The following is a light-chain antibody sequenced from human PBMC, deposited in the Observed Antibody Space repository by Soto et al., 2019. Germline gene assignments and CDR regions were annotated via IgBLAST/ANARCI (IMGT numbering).Light chain of an antibody. CDR3: SSYTSSRSDYV. Sequence: QSALTQPASVSGSPGQSITISCTGTSSDVGGYNYVSWYQQHPGKAPKLMIYEVSNRPSGVSNRFSGSKSGNTASLTISGLQAEDAADYYCSSYTSSRSDYVFGTGTKVTVL. V-gene: IGLV2-14*01. CDR2: EVS. CDR1: SSDVGGYNY. J-gene: IGLJ1*01.